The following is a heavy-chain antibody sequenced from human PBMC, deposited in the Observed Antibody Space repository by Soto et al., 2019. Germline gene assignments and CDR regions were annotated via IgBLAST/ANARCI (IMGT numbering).Heavy chain of an antibody. CDR3: AAYYYDTTGYFQH. CDR1: GGSISSSSYY. CDR2: IYYSGST. Sequence: ETLSLTCTVSGGSISSSSYYWGWIRQPPGKGLEWIGSIYYSGSTYYNPSLKSRVTISVDTSKNQFSLKLSSVTAADTAVYYCAAYYYDTTGYFQHWGQGTLVTVSS. D-gene: IGHD3-22*01. V-gene: IGHV4-39*01. J-gene: IGHJ1*01.